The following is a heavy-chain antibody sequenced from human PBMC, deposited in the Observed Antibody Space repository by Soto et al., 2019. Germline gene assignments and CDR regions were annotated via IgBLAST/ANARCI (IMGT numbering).Heavy chain of an antibody. D-gene: IGHD6-6*01. V-gene: IGHV3-64D*08. CDR3: ASIIAARREYYYGMDV. Sequence: PGGSLRLSCSASGFTFSNYAMYWVRQAPGKGLEYVSAVSDNGGTSYYADSVKGRFTISRDNSKNTLYLQMSRLRAEDTAVYYCASIIAARREYYYGMDVWGQGTTVTVSS. CDR2: VSDNGGTS. CDR1: GFTFSNYA. J-gene: IGHJ6*02.